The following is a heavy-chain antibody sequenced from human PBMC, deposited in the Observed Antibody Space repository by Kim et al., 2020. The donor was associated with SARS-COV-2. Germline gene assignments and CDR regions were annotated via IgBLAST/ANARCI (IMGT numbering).Heavy chain of an antibody. J-gene: IGHJ6*01. V-gene: IGHV3-7*03. D-gene: IGHD3-10*01. CDR3: ARDVGGFGEVAYYYYGMDV. CDR1: GFTFRSYW. Sequence: GGSLRLSCAASGFTFRSYWMSWVRQAPGKGLEWVANIKEDGSEKYYVDSVRGRFTISRDNAKNSLYLQMKSLRAEDTAFYYCARDVGGFGEVAYYYYGMDVGGQGTTDPVSS. CDR2: IKEDGSEK.